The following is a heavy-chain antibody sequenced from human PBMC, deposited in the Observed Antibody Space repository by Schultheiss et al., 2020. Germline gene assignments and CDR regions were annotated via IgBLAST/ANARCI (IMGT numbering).Heavy chain of an antibody. Sequence: GGSLRLSCGASGFIFSNYWMSWVRQAPGKGLEWVANIKQDGSEKNYVDSVKGRFTISRDNAKNSLYLQMNSLRAEDTAVYYCAWGFTARSWGQGTLVNVSS. CDR3: AWGFTARS. V-gene: IGHV3-7*01. CDR1: GFIFSNYW. D-gene: IGHD7-27*01. J-gene: IGHJ5*02. CDR2: IKQDGSEK.